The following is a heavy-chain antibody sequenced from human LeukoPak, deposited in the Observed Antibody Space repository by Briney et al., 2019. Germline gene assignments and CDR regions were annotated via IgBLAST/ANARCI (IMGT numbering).Heavy chain of an antibody. Sequence: SETLSLTCTVSGGSISGTLYYWGWIRQPPGKGLEWIGSIFYSGITYYNPSLQSRVTISVDASKNQFSLKLSSVTAADTAVYYCAAPNVLLWFGESFWGQGTLVTVSS. V-gene: IGHV4-39*01. CDR1: GGSISGTLYY. D-gene: IGHD3-10*01. J-gene: IGHJ4*02. CDR2: IFYSGIT. CDR3: AAPNVLLWFGESF.